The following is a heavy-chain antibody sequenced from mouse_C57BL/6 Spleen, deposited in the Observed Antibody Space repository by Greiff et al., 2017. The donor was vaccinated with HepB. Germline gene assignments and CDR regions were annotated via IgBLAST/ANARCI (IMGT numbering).Heavy chain of an antibody. CDR3: VRHGGIDYYGSSSYCDY. J-gene: IGHJ2*01. Sequence: EVKLVESGGGLVQPKGSLKLSCAASGFSFNTYAMNWVRQAPGKGLEWVARIRSKSNNYETYYADSVKDRVTISRDDSESMLYLQMNNLKTEDTAMYYCVRHGGIDYYGSSSYCDYWGQGTTLTVSS. CDR2: IRSKSNNYET. D-gene: IGHD1-1*01. V-gene: IGHV10-1*01. CDR1: GFSFNTYA.